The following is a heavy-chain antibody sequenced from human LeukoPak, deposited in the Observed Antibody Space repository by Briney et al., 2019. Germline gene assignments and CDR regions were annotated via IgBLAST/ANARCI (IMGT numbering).Heavy chain of an antibody. V-gene: IGHV3-23*01. CDR2: ISGSGGST. J-gene: IGHJ4*02. CDR1: GXTFSSYA. CDR3: AIWRDGYSTYNFDY. D-gene: IGHD5-24*01. Sequence: PGGSLRLSCAASGXTFSSYAMSWVRQAPGKGLGWVSSISGSGGSTYYADSVKGRFTISRDNSKNTLYLQMNSLRAEDTAVYSCAIWRDGYSTYNFDYWAQGTLVTVSS.